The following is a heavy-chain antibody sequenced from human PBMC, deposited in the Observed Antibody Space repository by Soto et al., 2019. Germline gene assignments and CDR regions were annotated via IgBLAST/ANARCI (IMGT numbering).Heavy chain of an antibody. D-gene: IGHD5-12*01. CDR1: GGSISSGDYY. V-gene: IGHV4-30-4*01. J-gene: IGHJ4*02. CDR3: AGGRTSGWIHSYFDY. CDR2: IYYRGST. Sequence: QVQLQESGPGLVKPSQTLSLTCTVSGGSISSGDYYWSWIRQPPGKGLEWIGYIYYRGSTYYNPSRKCRFFLSVDAAKNQFSLWLSSVTAADAAVYYCAGGRTSGWIHSYFDYWGQGTLVTVSS.